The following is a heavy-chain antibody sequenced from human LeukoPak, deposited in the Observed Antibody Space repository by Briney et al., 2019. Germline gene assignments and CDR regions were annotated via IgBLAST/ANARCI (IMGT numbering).Heavy chain of an antibody. Sequence: PSETLSLTCTVSGGSISSYYWSWIRQPAGKGLEWLGRIYGSGRTSYNPSIESRVTMSVDTSKNQFSLKLTSMTAADTAVYYCARGNYYGDILPCDNWGQGILVTVSS. V-gene: IGHV4-4*07. CDR1: GGSISSYY. D-gene: IGHD4-17*01. J-gene: IGHJ4*02. CDR3: ARGNYYGDILPCDN. CDR2: IYGSGRT.